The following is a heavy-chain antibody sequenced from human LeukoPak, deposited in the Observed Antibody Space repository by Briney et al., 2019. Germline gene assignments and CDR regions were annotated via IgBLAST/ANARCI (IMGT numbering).Heavy chain of an antibody. J-gene: IGHJ5*02. CDR2: ISSSSSYI. V-gene: IGHV3-21*01. CDR3: ARDQVVYAREGSWFDP. D-gene: IGHD2-8*02. CDR1: GFTFSSYS. Sequence: PGGSLRLSCAASGFTFSSYSMNRVRQAPGKGLEWVSSISSSSSYIYYADSVKGRFTISRDNAKNSLYLQMNSLRAEDTAVYYCARDQVVYAREGSWFDPWGQGTLVTVSS.